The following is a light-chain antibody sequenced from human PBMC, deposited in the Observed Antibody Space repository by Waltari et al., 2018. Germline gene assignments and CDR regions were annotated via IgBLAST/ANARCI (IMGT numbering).Light chain of an antibody. V-gene: IGLV5-45*02. CDR1: SGINVYTYR. Sequence: QAVLTQPSSLSASPGASASLTCTLRSGINVYTYRIYWYQQKPGSPPQYLLRYKSDSDKHQGSGVPSRFSGSKDASANAGILLISGLQSEDEADYYCMIWHSSAWVFGGGTKLTVL. CDR3: MIWHSSAWV. J-gene: IGLJ3*02. CDR2: YKSDSDK.